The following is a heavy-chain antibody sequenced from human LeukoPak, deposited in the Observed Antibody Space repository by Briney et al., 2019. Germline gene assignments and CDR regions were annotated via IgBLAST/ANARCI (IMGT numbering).Heavy chain of an antibody. CDR3: WRHIGTTRSGYSPY. V-gene: IGHV4-59*08. Sequence: SETLSLTCSVSGGSISSYYWSWIRQPPGKGLEWIGYIYYSGSTNYNPSLKSRVPISVKTSKNQSFLILSSMTTADTAVIYCWRHIGTTRSGYSPYWGGGTLLTVPS. CDR2: IYYSGST. D-gene: IGHD3-3*01. J-gene: IGHJ4*02. CDR1: GGSISSYY.